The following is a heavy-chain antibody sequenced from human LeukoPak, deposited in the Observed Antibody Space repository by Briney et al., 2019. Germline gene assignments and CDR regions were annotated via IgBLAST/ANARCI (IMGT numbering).Heavy chain of an antibody. CDR3: ARHSTAAGTSEFQH. CDR2: IYYSGST. V-gene: IGHV4-31*03. Sequence: SQTLSLTCTVSGGSISSGGYYWSWIRQHPGKGLEWIGYIYYSGSTYYNPSLKSRVTISVDTSKNQFSLKLSSVTAADTAVYYCARHSTAAGTSEFQHWGQGTLVTVSS. D-gene: IGHD6-13*01. CDR1: GGSISSGGYY. J-gene: IGHJ1*01.